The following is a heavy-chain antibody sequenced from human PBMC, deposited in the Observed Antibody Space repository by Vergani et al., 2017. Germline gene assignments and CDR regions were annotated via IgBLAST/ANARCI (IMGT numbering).Heavy chain of an antibody. CDR1: GYTFTSYG. CDR2: ISAYNGNT. V-gene: IGHV1-18*01. CDR3: ERIRGEYSSGWKDAFDI. J-gene: IGHJ3*02. D-gene: IGHD6-19*01. Sequence: QVQLVQSGAEVKKPGASVKVSCKASGYTFTSYGISWVRQAPGQGLEWMGWISAYNGNTNYAQKLQGRVTMTTDTSTSTAYMELRSLRSDDTAVYYCERIRGEYSSGWKDAFDIWGQGTMVTVSS.